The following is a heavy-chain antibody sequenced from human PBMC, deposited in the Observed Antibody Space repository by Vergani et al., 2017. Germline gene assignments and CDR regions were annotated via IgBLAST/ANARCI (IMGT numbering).Heavy chain of an antibody. D-gene: IGHD3-9*01. CDR3: AGDFPWDYDSMTGPLGYFYAMDV. V-gene: IGHV1-18*01. Sequence: QSQLVQSGAEVRKPGASLKVSCKSFNYTFRSFGITWVRQAPRQGLEWMGWISGFSGDTNYAQKFQDRVTMTTDTSTATAYMELRNLRSADAAVYYCAGDFPWDYDSMTGPLGYFYAMDVWGQGTAVTVS. CDR1: NYTFRSFG. CDR2: ISGFSGDT. J-gene: IGHJ6*02.